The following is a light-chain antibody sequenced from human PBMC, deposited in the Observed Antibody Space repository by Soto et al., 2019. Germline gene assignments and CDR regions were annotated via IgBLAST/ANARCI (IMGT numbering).Light chain of an antibody. V-gene: IGLV2-11*01. J-gene: IGLJ2*01. CDR2: DVS. Sequence: QSALTQPPSVSGSPGQSVTISCTGTSSDVGAYNFVSWYQQYPGKAPKLIIFDVSARPSGVPDRFSCSKSGNTASLTISGLQADDEADYYCCSYAGTYSPVLGGGTKVTVL. CDR1: SSDVGAYNF. CDR3: CSYAGTYSPV.